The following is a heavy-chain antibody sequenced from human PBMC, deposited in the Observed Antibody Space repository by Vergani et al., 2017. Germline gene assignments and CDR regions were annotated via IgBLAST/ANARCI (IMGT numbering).Heavy chain of an antibody. D-gene: IGHD4/OR15-4a*01. V-gene: IGHV3-23*01. Sequence: EVPFLQSEGAVVQPGGPLRLFCVASGFPFSSHARSWVRQGSGQGLEWVSIIKNTGDSTHYADSGKGRFTISRDNSKNTLYLQMNSLRVEDTAVYDCGRGSDNYNWGQGTLVTVP. CDR2: IKNTGDST. CDR1: GFPFSSHA. CDR3: GRGSDNYN. J-gene: IGHJ4*02.